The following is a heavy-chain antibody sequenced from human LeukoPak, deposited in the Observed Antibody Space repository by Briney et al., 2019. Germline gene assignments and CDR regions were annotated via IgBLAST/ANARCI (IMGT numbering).Heavy chain of an antibody. CDR1: GFTFSSYG. D-gene: IGHD2-21*02. CDR2: ISYDGSNK. Sequence: PGGSLRLSCAASGFTFSSYGMHWVRQAPGKGLEWVAVISYDGSNKYYADSVKGRFTISRDNSKNTLYLQMNSLRAEDTAVYYCARESYPYCGGDCYSYFDYWGQGTLVTVSS. CDR3: ARESYPYCGGDCYSYFDY. V-gene: IGHV3-30*03. J-gene: IGHJ4*02.